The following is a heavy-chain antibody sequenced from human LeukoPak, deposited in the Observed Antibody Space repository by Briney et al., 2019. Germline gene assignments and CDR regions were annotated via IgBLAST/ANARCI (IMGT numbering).Heavy chain of an antibody. CDR2: INHSGST. Sequence: SETLSLTCAVYGGSFSGYYWSWIRQPPGKGLDWIGEINHSGSTNYNPSLKSRVTISVDTSKNQFSLKLSSVTAADTAVYYCARGFGVVPAATLDYWGQGTLVTVSS. J-gene: IGHJ4*02. V-gene: IGHV4-34*01. CDR1: GGSFSGYY. CDR3: ARGFGVVPAATLDY. D-gene: IGHD2-2*01.